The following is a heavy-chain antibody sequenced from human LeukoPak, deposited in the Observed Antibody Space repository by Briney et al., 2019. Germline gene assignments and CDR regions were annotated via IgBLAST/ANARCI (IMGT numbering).Heavy chain of an antibody. CDR2: IYYSGST. CDR3: ARDLSYSSGRRGCMDV. CDR1: GGSISSYY. V-gene: IGHV4-59*01. D-gene: IGHD6-19*01. J-gene: IGHJ6*02. Sequence: SETLSLTCTVSGGSISSYYWSWIRQPPGKGLEWIGYIYYSGSTNHNPSLKSRVTISVDTSKNQFSLKLSSVTAADTAVYYCARDLSYSSGRRGCMDVWGQGTTVTVSS.